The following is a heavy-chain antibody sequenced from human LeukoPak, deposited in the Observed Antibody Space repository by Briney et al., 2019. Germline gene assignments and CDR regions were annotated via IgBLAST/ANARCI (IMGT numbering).Heavy chain of an antibody. CDR2: TSYDGSNK. CDR1: GFTFSSYW. CDR3: AKVSYYDILTGYYSYFDY. Sequence: PGGSLRLSCAASGFTFSSYWMSWVRQAPGKGLEWVAVTSYDGSNKYYADSVKGRFTISRDNSKNTLYLQMNSLRAEDTAVYYCAKVSYYDILTGYYSYFDYWGQGTLVTVSS. D-gene: IGHD3-9*01. J-gene: IGHJ4*02. V-gene: IGHV3-30*18.